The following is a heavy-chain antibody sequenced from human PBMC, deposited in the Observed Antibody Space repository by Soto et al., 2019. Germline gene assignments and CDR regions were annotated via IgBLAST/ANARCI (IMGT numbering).Heavy chain of an antibody. V-gene: IGHV4-34*01. J-gene: IGHJ5*02. CDR3: ARGPSGTMVRGFRNRWFDP. Sequence: QVQLQQWGAGLLKPSETLSLTCAVYGGSFSGYYWSWIRQPPGKGLEWIGEINHSGSTNYNPSLKSRVTISVDTSKNQFSLKLSSVTAADTAVYYCARGPSGTMVRGFRNRWFDPWGQGTLVTVSS. CDR1: GGSFSGYY. D-gene: IGHD3-10*01. CDR2: INHSGST.